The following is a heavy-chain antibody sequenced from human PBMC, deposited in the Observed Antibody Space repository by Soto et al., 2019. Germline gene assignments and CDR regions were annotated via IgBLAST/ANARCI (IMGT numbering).Heavy chain of an antibody. J-gene: IGHJ4*02. D-gene: IGHD1-26*01. CDR2: IIPMLFVT. CDR3: ATEGRGSDCDS. CDR1: GGTFGSF. V-gene: IGHV1-69*04. Sequence: QVHLVQSGAEAKKPGSSVKISCKASGGTFGSFSWVRQAPGQGLEWMGRIIPMLFVTNYAQKFQGRVTITADKATNTAYMELSSLRSEDMAIFSCATEGRGSDCDSWGQGTLVTVSS.